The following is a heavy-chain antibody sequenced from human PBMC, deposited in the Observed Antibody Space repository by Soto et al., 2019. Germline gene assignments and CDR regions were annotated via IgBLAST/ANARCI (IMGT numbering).Heavy chain of an antibody. Sequence: SETLSLTCTVSGSSISGYYWSWIRQPPGKGLEWIGSIYYSGSTNYNPSLKGRVIISVDSSKKQLSLRLNSVTAADTAVYYCTRVGGYYGDYPNFDYWGQGALVTVYS. CDR3: TRVGGYYGDYPNFDY. V-gene: IGHV4-59*01. J-gene: IGHJ4*02. D-gene: IGHD4-17*01. CDR2: IYYSGST. CDR1: GSSISGYY.